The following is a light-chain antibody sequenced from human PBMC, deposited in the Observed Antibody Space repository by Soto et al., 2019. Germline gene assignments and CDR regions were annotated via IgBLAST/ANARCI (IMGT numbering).Light chain of an antibody. CDR2: AAS. CDR3: QQYGYSAT. CDR1: QSVTSSY. V-gene: IGKV3-20*01. J-gene: IGKJ4*01. Sequence: EIVLTQSPGTLSLSPGERATLSCRASQSVTSSYLAWYQQKPGQAPRLLIYAASSRATGIPDRLSGSGSGTDFTLTISRLEPEDFAVYYCQQYGYSATFGGGTKWISN.